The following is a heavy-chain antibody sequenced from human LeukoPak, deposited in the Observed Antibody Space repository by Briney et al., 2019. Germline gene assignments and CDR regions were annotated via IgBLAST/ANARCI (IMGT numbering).Heavy chain of an antibody. J-gene: IGHJ6*02. CDR2: ISGSGGST. V-gene: IGHV3-23*01. CDR3: ARDPHSGWYYGMDV. CDR1: GFTFSSYA. D-gene: IGHD6-19*01. Sequence: GGSLRLSCAASGFTFSSYAMSWVRQAPGKGLEWVSGISGSGGSTYYVDSVKGRFTISRDNSKNTLYLQMNSLRAEDTAVYYCARDPHSGWYYGMDVWGQGTTVTVSS.